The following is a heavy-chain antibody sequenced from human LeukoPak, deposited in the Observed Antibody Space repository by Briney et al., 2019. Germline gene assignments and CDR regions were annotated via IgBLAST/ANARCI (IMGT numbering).Heavy chain of an antibody. Sequence: ASVKVSCKVSGYTLTELSMHWVRQAPGKGPEWMGGFDPEDGETIYAQKFQGRVTMTEDTSTDTAYMELSSLRSEDTAVYYCATATYYYGSGSYSLDYWGQGTLVTVSS. J-gene: IGHJ4*02. CDR2: FDPEDGET. CDR1: GYTLTELS. CDR3: ATATYYYGSGSYSLDY. D-gene: IGHD3-10*01. V-gene: IGHV1-24*01.